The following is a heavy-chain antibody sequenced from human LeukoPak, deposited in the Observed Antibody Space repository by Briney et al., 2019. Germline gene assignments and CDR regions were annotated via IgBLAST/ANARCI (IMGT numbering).Heavy chain of an antibody. CDR1: GLTVSSNY. V-gene: IGHV3-66*02. J-gene: IGHJ4*02. CDR2: IYSGGST. Sequence: GGSLRLSRAASGLTVSSNYMSWVPQAPGKGLEWVTVIYSGGSTYYADSVKGRFTISRDNSKNTLYLQMNSLRAEDTAVYYCARGGITTVATFDYWGQGTLVTVSS. D-gene: IGHD3-16*01. CDR3: ARGGITTVATFDY.